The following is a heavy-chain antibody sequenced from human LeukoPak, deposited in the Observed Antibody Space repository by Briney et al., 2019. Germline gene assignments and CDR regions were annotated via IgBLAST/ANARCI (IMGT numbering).Heavy chain of an antibody. V-gene: IGHV3-33*01. D-gene: IGHD2-15*01. CDR2: IWYDGSNK. CDR3: ARVVRPFGYCSDGSCYFDY. Sequence: PGGSLRLSCAASGFTFSSYGMHWVRQAPGKGLEWVAVIWYDGSNKYYADSVKGRFTISRDNSKNTLYLQMNSLRAEDTAVYYCARVVRPFGYCSDGSCYFDYWGQGTLVTVSS. CDR1: GFTFSSYG. J-gene: IGHJ4*02.